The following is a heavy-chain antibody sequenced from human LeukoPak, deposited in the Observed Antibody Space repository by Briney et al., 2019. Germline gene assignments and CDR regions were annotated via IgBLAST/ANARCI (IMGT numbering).Heavy chain of an antibody. CDR3: ARDIHDYGVNFYGFHI. J-gene: IGHJ3*02. V-gene: IGHV3-48*01. CDR1: GFIFSAYS. D-gene: IGHD4-23*01. Sequence: PGGSLRLSCAASGFIFSAYSINWVRQAPGKGLEWVSYISSSSLTIYYADSVKGRFTISRDNAKNSLYLQMNNLRAKDTGVFYCARDIHDYGVNFYGFHIWGQGTLVTVSS. CDR2: ISSSSLTI.